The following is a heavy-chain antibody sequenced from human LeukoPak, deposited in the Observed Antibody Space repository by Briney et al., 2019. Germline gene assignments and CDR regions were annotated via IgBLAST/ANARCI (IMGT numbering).Heavy chain of an antibody. D-gene: IGHD2-15*01. J-gene: IGHJ5*02. V-gene: IGHV1-2*02. CDR1: GYTFTGYY. CDR2: INPNSGGT. Sequence: ASVKVSCKASGYTFTGYYMHWVRQAPGQGLEWMGWINPNSGGTNYAQKFQGRVTMTRDTSISTAYMELSRLRSDDTAVYYCARSIVVVVAATGWFDLWGQGTLVTVSS. CDR3: ARSIVVVVAATGWFDL.